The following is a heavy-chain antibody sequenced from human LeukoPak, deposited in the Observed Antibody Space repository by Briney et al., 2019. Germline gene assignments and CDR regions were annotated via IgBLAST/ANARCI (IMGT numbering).Heavy chain of an antibody. D-gene: IGHD1-20*01. CDR3: ARIVGYNSPFDY. Sequence: PGGSLRLSCAASGFTFSSYSMNWVRQAPGKGLEWVSSISSSSTYIYYADSVKGRFTISRDNSKNTLYLQMNSLRAEDTAVYYCARIVGYNSPFDYWGQGTLVTVSS. J-gene: IGHJ4*02. CDR2: ISSSSTYI. CDR1: GFTFSSYS. V-gene: IGHV3-21*04.